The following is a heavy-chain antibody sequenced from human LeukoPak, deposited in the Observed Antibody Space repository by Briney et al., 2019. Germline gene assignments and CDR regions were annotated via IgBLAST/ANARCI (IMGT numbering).Heavy chain of an antibody. Sequence: GGSLRLSCAASGFTFDDYAMHWVRQAPGKGLEWVSGISWNSGGIGYADSVKGRFTISRDNAKNSLYLQMNSLRAEDTALYYCAKGLYYGDYENWFDPWGQGTLVTVSS. CDR2: ISWNSGGI. V-gene: IGHV3-9*01. CDR1: GFTFDDYA. D-gene: IGHD4-17*01. CDR3: AKGLYYGDYENWFDP. J-gene: IGHJ5*02.